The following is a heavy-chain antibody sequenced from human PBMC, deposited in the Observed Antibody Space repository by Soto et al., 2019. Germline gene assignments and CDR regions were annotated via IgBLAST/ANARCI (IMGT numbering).Heavy chain of an antibody. D-gene: IGHD2-15*01. CDR1: GYTFTSYA. V-gene: IGHV1-3*01. CDR3: ARAAYPEDIVVVVAAPSYYYYMDV. Sequence: QVQLVQSGAEVKKPGASVKVSCKASGYTFTSYAMHWVRQAPGQRLEWMGWINAGNGNTKYSQKFQGRVTITRDTSAGTAYMELSSLRSEDTAVYYCARAAYPEDIVVVVAAPSYYYYMDVWGKGTTVTVSS. J-gene: IGHJ6*03. CDR2: INAGNGNT.